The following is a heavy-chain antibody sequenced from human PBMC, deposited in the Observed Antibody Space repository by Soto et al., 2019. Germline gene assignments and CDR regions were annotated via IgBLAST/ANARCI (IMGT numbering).Heavy chain of an antibody. CDR3: ARARGYDFWSGYYPNWFDP. CDR2: IYYSGST. D-gene: IGHD3-3*01. Sequence: PSETMSLTCTVSGGTISSYDLSWIRQPPGKGLEWIGYIYYSGSTNYNPSLKSRVTISVDTSKNQFSLKLSSVTAADTAVYYCARARGYDFWSGYYPNWFDPWGQGTLVTVSS. CDR1: GGTISSYD. V-gene: IGHV4-59*01. J-gene: IGHJ5*02.